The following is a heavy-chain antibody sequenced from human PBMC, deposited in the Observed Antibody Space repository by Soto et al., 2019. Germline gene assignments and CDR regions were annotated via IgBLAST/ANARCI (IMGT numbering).Heavy chain of an antibody. V-gene: IGHV4-34*01. Sequence: SETLSLTCAVYGGSFSGYYWSWIRQPPGKGLEWIGEINHSGSTNYNPSLKSRVTISVDTSKNQFSLKLSSVTAADTAVYFFARGLPAADCSGGSCYNWFDPWGQGTLVTVSS. CDR2: INHSGST. CDR1: GGSFSGYY. D-gene: IGHD2-15*01. J-gene: IGHJ5*02. CDR3: ARGLPAADCSGGSCYNWFDP.